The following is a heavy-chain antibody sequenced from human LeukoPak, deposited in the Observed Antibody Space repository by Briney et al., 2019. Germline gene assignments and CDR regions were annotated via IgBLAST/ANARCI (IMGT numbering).Heavy chain of an antibody. J-gene: IGHJ3*02. CDR3: ARLGRYGDYHAFDI. Sequence: SETLSLTCTVSGGSISSYYWSWIRQPPGKGLEWIGYIYYSGSTNYNPSLKSRVTISVDTSKNQFSLKLSSVTAADTAVYYCARLGRYGDYHAFDIWGQGTMVTVSS. V-gene: IGHV4-59*08. D-gene: IGHD4-17*01. CDR1: GGSISSYY. CDR2: IYYSGST.